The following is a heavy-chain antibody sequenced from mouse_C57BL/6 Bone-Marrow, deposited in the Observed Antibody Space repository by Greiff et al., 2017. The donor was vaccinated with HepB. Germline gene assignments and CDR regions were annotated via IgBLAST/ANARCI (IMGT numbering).Heavy chain of an antibody. Sequence: QVQLQQSGAELVKPGASVKLSCKASGYTFTSYWMHWVKQRPGQGLEWIGMIHPNSGSTNYNEKFKSKATLTVDKSSSPAYMQLSSLTSEDSAVYYCARELRDAMDYWGQGTSVTVSS. J-gene: IGHJ4*01. CDR2: IHPNSGST. CDR3: ARELRDAMDY. CDR1: GYTFTSYW. V-gene: IGHV1-64*01. D-gene: IGHD2-12*01.